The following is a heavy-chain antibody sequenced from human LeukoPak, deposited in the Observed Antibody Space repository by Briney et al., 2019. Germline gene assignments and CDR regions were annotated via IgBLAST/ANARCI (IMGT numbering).Heavy chain of an antibody. CDR3: AKEGIAAAGHFDY. J-gene: IGHJ4*02. Sequence: PGRSLRLSCAASGFTFDDYAMHWVQQAPGKGLEWVSGISWNSGSIGYADSVKGRFTISRDNAKNSLYLQMNSLRAEDTALYYCAKEGIAAAGHFDYWGQGTLVTVSS. V-gene: IGHV3-9*01. CDR2: ISWNSGSI. CDR1: GFTFDDYA. D-gene: IGHD6-13*01.